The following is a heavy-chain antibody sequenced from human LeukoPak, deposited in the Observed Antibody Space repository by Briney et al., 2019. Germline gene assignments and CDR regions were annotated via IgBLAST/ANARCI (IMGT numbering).Heavy chain of an antibody. CDR3: ARDNGDYAFDI. J-gene: IGHJ3*02. Sequence: SSETLSLTCTVSGGSISSGSYYWSWIRQPAGKGLEWIGYIYYSGSTNYNPSLKSRVTISVDTSKNQFSLKLSSVTAADTAVYYCARDNGDYAFDIWGQGTMVTVSS. CDR2: IYYSGST. V-gene: IGHV4-61*10. CDR1: GGSISSGSYY. D-gene: IGHD4-17*01.